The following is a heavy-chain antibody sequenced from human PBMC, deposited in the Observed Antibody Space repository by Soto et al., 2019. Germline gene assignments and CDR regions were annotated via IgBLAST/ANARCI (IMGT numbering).Heavy chain of an antibody. Sequence: ASVKVSCKASGGTFSSYAINWVRQAPGQGLEWMGGIIPIFGTANYAQKFQGRVTITADESTSTAYMELSSLRSEDTAVYYCARVAPPGIAVAGPYGMDVWGQGTTVTVSS. V-gene: IGHV1-69*13. CDR1: GGTFSSYA. CDR3: ARVAPPGIAVAGPYGMDV. D-gene: IGHD6-19*01. J-gene: IGHJ6*02. CDR2: IIPIFGTA.